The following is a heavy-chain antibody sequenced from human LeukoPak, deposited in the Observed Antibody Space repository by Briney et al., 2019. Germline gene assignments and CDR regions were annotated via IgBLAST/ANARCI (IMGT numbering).Heavy chain of an antibody. Sequence: PSETLSLTCTVSGGSISSYYWSWIRQPPGKGLEWIGYIYYSGSTNYNPSLKSRVTISVDTSKNQFSLKLSSVTAADTAVYYCARGNSSSWYDYYYYYGMDVWGQGTTVTVSS. CDR1: GGSISSYY. CDR2: IYYSGST. CDR3: ARGNSSSWYDYYYYYGMDV. J-gene: IGHJ6*02. V-gene: IGHV4-59*01. D-gene: IGHD6-13*01.